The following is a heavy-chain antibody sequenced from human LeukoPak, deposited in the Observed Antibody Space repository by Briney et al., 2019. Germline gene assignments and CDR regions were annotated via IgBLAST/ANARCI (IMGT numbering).Heavy chain of an antibody. V-gene: IGHV1-2*02. Sequence: ASVKVSCKASGYTFTGYNMQWLRQAPGQGLEWMGWINPNSGGTNYAQRFQGRVAMTRDTSISTAYMELSRLRSDDTAVYYCARDGHFDYWGQGTLVTVSS. CDR2: INPNSGGT. CDR1: GYTFTGYN. CDR3: ARDGHFDY. J-gene: IGHJ4*02.